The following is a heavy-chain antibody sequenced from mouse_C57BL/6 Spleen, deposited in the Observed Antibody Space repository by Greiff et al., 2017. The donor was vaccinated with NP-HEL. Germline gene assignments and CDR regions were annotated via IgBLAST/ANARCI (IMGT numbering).Heavy chain of an antibody. D-gene: IGHD1-1*01. CDR2: ISSGSSTI. J-gene: IGHJ2*01. Sequence: EVQLVESGGGLVKPGGSLKLSCAASGFTFSDYGMHWVRQAPEQGLEWVAYISSGSSTIYYADTVKGRFTISRDNAKNTLFLQMTSLRSEDTAMYYCARPYYCGSLYYFDYWGQGTTLTVAS. CDR3: ARPYYCGSLYYFDY. CDR1: GFTFSDYG. V-gene: IGHV5-17*01.